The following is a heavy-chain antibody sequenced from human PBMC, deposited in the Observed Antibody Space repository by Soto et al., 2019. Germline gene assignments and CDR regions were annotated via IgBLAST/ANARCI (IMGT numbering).Heavy chain of an antibody. CDR3: ARGHFKDLEWLLPSDV. CDR2: INSDGSST. CDR1: GFTFSSYW. V-gene: IGHV3-74*01. J-gene: IGHJ6*02. D-gene: IGHD3-3*01. Sequence: GGSLRLSCAASGFTFSSYWMHWVRQAPGKGLVWVSRINSDGSSTSYADSVKGRFTISRDNAKNTLYLQMNSLRAEDTAVYYCARGHFKDLEWLLPSDVWGQGTTVTVSS.